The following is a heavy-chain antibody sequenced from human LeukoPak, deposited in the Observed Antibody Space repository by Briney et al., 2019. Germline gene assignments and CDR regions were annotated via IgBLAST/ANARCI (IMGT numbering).Heavy chain of an antibody. Sequence: GGSLRLSCAASGFTFSSYAMSWVRQAPGKGLEWVSAISGSGGSAYYADSVKGRFTISRDNSKNTLYLQMNSLRAEDTAVYYCARGASGSSSWYPLSFYGMDVWGQGTTVTVSS. J-gene: IGHJ6*02. D-gene: IGHD6-13*01. CDR1: GFTFSSYA. CDR3: ARGASGSSSWYPLSFYGMDV. V-gene: IGHV3-23*01. CDR2: ISGSGGSA.